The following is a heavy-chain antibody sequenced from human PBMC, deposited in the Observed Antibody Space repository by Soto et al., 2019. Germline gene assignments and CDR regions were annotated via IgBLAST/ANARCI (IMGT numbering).Heavy chain of an antibody. CDR3: TKGGIPRRYNIPKVDFDY. CDR2: LSASGATT. CDR1: GFIFSNYA. Sequence: EVHLLESGGDLVQRGGSLRLSCAASGFIFSNYAMSWVRQAPGKGLEWVSALSASGATTHYPDSVKGRFTVSRDNSKDTLYLQMNSLRAEDTAVYYCTKGGIPRRYNIPKVDFDYWGQGSLVTVSS. D-gene: IGHD1-1*01. J-gene: IGHJ4*02. V-gene: IGHV3-23*01.